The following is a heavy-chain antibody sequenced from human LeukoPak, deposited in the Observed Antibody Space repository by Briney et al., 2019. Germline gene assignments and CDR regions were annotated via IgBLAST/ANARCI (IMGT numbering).Heavy chain of an antibody. J-gene: IGHJ4*02. CDR3: AKRNYDSSNYYSNFDY. D-gene: IGHD3-22*01. Sequence: GGSLRLSCAASGFTFSNYPMSWVYPMGWVRQAPGKGLEWVSSISGSGGSTYYADSVKGRFTISRDNSKNTLYLQMNSLRAEDTAVYYCAKRNYDSSNYYSNFDYWGQGTLVTVSS. V-gene: IGHV3-23*01. CDR2: ISGSGGST. CDR1: GFTFSNYP.